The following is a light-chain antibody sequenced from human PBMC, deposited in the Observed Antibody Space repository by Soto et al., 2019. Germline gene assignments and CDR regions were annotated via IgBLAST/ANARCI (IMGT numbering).Light chain of an antibody. CDR1: QSVSKW. Sequence: DVQMTQSPSTPSASVGDTVTITCRTSQSVSKWLAWYQQKPGKAPKLLIYDASSLERGVPSRFSGSGSGTDCTFTISSLQPEDVATFYCQQYDNLPITLGQGTRLEIK. CDR3: QQYDNLPIT. J-gene: IGKJ5*01. CDR2: DAS. V-gene: IGKV1-5*01.